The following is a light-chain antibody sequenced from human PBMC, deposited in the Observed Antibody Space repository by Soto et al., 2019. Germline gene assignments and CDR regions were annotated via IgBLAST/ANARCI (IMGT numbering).Light chain of an antibody. CDR3: AAWDDSLNGVV. J-gene: IGLJ2*01. V-gene: IGLV1-44*01. CDR2: SNN. Sequence: QSVLTQPPSASGTPGQRVTISCSGSSSNIGSNTVNWYQQLPGTAPTLLIFSNNKRPSGVPDRFSVSNSGTSASLAISGRQSEDDADYYCAAWDDSLNGVVFGGGTKLTVL. CDR1: SSNIGSNT.